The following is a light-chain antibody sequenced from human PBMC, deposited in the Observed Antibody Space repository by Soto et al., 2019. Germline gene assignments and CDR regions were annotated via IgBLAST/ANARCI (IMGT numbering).Light chain of an antibody. CDR3: GTWDSSLRVV. CDR2: QSN. CDR1: TSNIGDNF. Sequence: QSVLSQPPSVSAAPGQKVTISCSGSTSNIGDNFVSWYQHLPGTAPKLLIYQSNKRPSGIPDRFSGSKSGTSATLDITGLQTGDEADYYCGTWDSSLRVVFGGGTKVTVL. V-gene: IGLV1-51*01. J-gene: IGLJ2*01.